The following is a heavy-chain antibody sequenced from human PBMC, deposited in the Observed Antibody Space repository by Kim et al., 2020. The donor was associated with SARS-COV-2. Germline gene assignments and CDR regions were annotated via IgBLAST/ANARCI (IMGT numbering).Heavy chain of an antibody. CDR3: ARGTPAAMASPDVDY. J-gene: IGHJ4*02. Sequence: DPVKGRFPISRDNAKNSLYLQMNSLRAEDTAVYYCARGTPAAMASPDVDYWGQGTLVTVSS. D-gene: IGHD2-2*01. V-gene: IGHV3-7*04.